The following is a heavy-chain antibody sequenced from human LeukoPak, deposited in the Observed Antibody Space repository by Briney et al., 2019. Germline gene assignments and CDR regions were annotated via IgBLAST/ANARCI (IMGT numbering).Heavy chain of an antibody. D-gene: IGHD4-23*01. Sequence: PGGSLRLSCAASGFTFSSYGMHWVRQAPGKGLEWVAVISYDGSNKYYADSVKGRFTISRDNSKNTLYLQMNSLRAEDTAVYYCAKGGGNSGVFFDYWGQGTLATVSS. CDR1: GFTFSSYG. CDR3: AKGGGNSGVFFDY. J-gene: IGHJ4*02. V-gene: IGHV3-30*18. CDR2: ISYDGSNK.